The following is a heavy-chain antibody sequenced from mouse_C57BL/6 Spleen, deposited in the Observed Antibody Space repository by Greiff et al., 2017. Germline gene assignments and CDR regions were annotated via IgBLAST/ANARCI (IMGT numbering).Heavy chain of an antibody. J-gene: IGHJ4*01. Sequence: QVQLQQSGAELATPGASVKLSCKASGYTFTSYWMHWVKQRPGQGLEWIGYINPSSGYTKYNQKFKDKATLTADKSSSTAYMQLSRLTYEDSAVYYCAAGSSLYARDYWGQGTSVTVSS. CDR1: GYTFTSYW. D-gene: IGHD1-1*01. CDR2: INPSSGYT. CDR3: AAGSSLYARDY. V-gene: IGHV1-7*01.